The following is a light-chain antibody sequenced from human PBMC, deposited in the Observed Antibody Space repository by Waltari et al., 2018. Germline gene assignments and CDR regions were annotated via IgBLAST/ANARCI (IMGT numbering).Light chain of an antibody. CDR2: RAS. V-gene: IGKV1-5*03. CDR3: QQYNTYPWT. Sequence: DIQNAQVPSPLSASVGDRIPLTFRASHSITIWLAWYQQKPGEAPKLLIFRASSLESGVPSRFSGSGSGTEFTLTISSLQPDDFATYYCQQYNTYPWTFGQGTKVEIK. CDR1: HSITIW. J-gene: IGKJ1*01.